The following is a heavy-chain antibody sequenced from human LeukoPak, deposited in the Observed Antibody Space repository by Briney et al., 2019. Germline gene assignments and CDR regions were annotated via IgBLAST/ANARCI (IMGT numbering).Heavy chain of an antibody. J-gene: IGHJ4*02. Sequence: SVKVSCKASGGTFSSYAISWVRQAPGQGLEWMGGIIPIFGTANYAQKFQGRVTITADESTSTAYMELSSLRSEDTAVHYCAGGRRDGYKFDYWGQGTLVTVSS. CDR3: AGGRRDGYKFDY. V-gene: IGHV1-69*13. CDR1: GGTFSSYA. CDR2: IIPIFGTA. D-gene: IGHD5-24*01.